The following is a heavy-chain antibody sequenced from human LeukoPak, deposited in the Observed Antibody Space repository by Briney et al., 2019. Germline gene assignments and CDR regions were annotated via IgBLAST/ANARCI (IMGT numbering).Heavy chain of an antibody. Sequence: SETLSLTCAVYGGSFSGYYWSWIRQPPGKGLEWIGYIYYSGTTDYNPSLKSRVTISVDMSKNQLSLKLSSVTAEDTAVYYCARDAFEYPCSSTSCQGWFDPWGQGTLVTVSS. CDR3: ARDAFEYPCSSTSCQGWFDP. V-gene: IGHV4-59*01. CDR2: IYYSGTT. CDR1: GGSFSGYY. J-gene: IGHJ5*02. D-gene: IGHD2-2*01.